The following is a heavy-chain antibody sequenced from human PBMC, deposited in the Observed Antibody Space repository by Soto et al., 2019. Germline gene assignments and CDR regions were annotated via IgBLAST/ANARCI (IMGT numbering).Heavy chain of an antibody. CDR3: ARARGYYGSGSYKYYFDY. CDR1: GGSISSGGYY. V-gene: IGHV4-31*03. J-gene: IGHJ4*02. D-gene: IGHD3-10*01. Sequence: QVQLQESGPGLVKPSQTLSLTCTVSGGSISSGGYYWSWIRQHPGKGLEWIGYIYYSGSTYYNPSLKRRVTISVDTSKNQFSLKLSSVTAADTAVYYCARARGYYGSGSYKYYFDYWGQGTLVTVSS. CDR2: IYYSGST.